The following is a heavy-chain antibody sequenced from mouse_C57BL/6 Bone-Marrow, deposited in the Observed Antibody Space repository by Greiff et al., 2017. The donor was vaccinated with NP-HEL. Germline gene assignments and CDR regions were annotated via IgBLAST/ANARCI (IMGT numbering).Heavy chain of an antibody. CDR2: IYPGSGST. CDR3: ARSRVARGYYFDD. CDR1: GYTFTSYW. V-gene: IGHV1-55*01. Sequence: QVQLKESGAELVKPGASVKMSCKASGYTFTSYWITWVKQRPGQGLEWIGDIYPGSGSTNYNEKFKSKATLTVDTSSSTAYMQLSSLTSEDSAVYYCARSRVARGYYFDDWGQGTTLTVSS. J-gene: IGHJ2*01. D-gene: IGHD1-1*02.